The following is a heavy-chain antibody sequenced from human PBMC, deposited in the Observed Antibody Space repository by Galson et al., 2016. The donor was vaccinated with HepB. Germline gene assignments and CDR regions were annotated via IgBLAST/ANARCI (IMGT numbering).Heavy chain of an antibody. CDR2: VGYNGDT. CDR3: SREWSSFEF. V-gene: IGHV4-59*01. D-gene: IGHD2-15*01. Sequence: SETLSLTCTVAGGSINNYYWHWIRQPPGKGLEWVGFVGYNGDTRYNPPLRGRITISLDTPKNQFSLKLNSLTSADTAVYYCSREWSSFEFWGQGTLVIVSS. CDR1: GGSINNYY. J-gene: IGHJ4*02.